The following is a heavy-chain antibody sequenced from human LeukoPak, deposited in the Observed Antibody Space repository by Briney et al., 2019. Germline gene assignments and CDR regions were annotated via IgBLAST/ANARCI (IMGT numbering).Heavy chain of an antibody. V-gene: IGHV1-2*02. CDR3: ARRLGNDYGDYFDF. Sequence: ASVKVSCKASGYTFTDHYMHWVRQAPGQGPEWMGCINPNTGDTRYAQEFQGRVTMARDTSITTAYMELRNLASDETAIYYCARRLGNDYGDYFDFWGRGTLVTVSS. D-gene: IGHD4-17*01. CDR1: GYTFTDHY. J-gene: IGHJ4*02. CDR2: INPNTGDT.